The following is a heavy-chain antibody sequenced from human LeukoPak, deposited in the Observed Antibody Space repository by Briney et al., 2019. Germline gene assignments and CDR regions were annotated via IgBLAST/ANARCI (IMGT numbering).Heavy chain of an antibody. CDR3: ARDYDSSGYYYPVYEY. D-gene: IGHD3-22*01. CDR2: ISTSSTYI. Sequence: GGPLTLSCAASGFTFRNYRKNWVRQAPGKGLEWVSSISTSSTYIFYADSVKGRFTISRDNAKNSLYLQMNSLRAEDTAVYYCARDYDSSGYYYPVYEYWGQGTLVTVSS. J-gene: IGHJ4*02. CDR1: GFTFRNYR. V-gene: IGHV3-21*01.